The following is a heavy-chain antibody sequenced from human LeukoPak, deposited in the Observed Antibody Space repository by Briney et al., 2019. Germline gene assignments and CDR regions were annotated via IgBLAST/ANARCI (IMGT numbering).Heavy chain of an antibody. CDR3: TIHILTGDFDY. V-gene: IGHV3-15*01. CDR2: VRGKTDGGTT. Sequence: GGSLRLSCAASGFTFTNAWMSWVRQAPGKGLEWVGRVRGKTDGGTTGYAAPVKGRFTISRDDSKNTMYLQMNSLKTEDTAMYYCTIHILTGDFDYWGQGTLVTVSS. J-gene: IGHJ4*02. D-gene: IGHD7-27*01. CDR1: GFTFTNAW.